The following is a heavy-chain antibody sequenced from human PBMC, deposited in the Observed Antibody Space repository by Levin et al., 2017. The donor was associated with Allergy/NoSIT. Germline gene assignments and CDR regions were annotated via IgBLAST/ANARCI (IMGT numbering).Heavy chain of an antibody. V-gene: IGHV3-30*18. CDR2: ISYDGSKK. Sequence: PGGSLRLSCAASGFTFTNYGTHWVRQAPGKGLEWVAAISYDGSKKYYADSLKGRFTISRDNSKKTLYLQMNSLGGEDTAIYYCAKAKGVLHLWMNYWYFDLWGHGTLVTVSS. CDR3: AKAKGVLHLWMNYWYFDL. CDR1: GFTFTNYG. D-gene: IGHD3-10*01. J-gene: IGHJ2*01.